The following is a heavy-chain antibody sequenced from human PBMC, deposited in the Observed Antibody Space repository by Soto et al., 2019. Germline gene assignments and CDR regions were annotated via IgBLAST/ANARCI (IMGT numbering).Heavy chain of an antibody. CDR2: IYYSGST. CDR3: TVLSGWSYYFDY. Sequence: SETLSLTCIVSGGSISSYYWSWIRQPPGKGLEWIGYIYYSGSTIYNPSLKSRVTISADTSKNQFSLKLSSVTAADTAVYYCTVLSGWSYYFDYWGQGALVTVSS. J-gene: IGHJ4*02. V-gene: IGHV4-59*12. CDR1: GGSISSYY. D-gene: IGHD6-19*01.